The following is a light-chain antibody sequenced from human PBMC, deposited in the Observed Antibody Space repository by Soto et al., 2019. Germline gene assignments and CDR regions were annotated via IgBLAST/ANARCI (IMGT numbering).Light chain of an antibody. Sequence: QSVLTQPPSVSGAPGQRVTISCTGSSSNIGANSDVHWYQQLPGTAPKLLIYGNTNRPSGVPDRFSGSKSDTSASLAITGLRAEDEADYYCQSYDSNHVVFGGGTKLTVL. CDR3: QSYDSNHVV. V-gene: IGLV1-40*01. CDR2: GNT. CDR1: SSNIGANSD. J-gene: IGLJ2*01.